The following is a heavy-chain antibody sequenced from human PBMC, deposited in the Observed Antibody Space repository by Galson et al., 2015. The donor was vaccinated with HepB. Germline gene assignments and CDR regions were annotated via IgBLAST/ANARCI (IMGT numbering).Heavy chain of an antibody. Sequence: SLRLSCAASGFTFSSYSMNWVRQAPGKGLEWVSSISSSSSYIYYADSVKGRFTISRDNAKNSLYLQMNSLRAEDTAVYYCARDSLQWCSGCLFDPWGQGTLVTVSS. CDR2: ISSSSSYI. CDR1: GFTFSSYS. V-gene: IGHV3-21*01. D-gene: IGHD2-8*01. J-gene: IGHJ5*02. CDR3: ARDSLQWCSGCLFDP.